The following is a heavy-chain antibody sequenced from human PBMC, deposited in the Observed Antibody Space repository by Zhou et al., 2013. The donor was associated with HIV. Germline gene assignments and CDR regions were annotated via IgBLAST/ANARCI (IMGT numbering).Heavy chain of an antibody. J-gene: IGHJ4*02. V-gene: IGHV1-24*01. CDR3: ARDSGY. CDR2: FDPERGER. CDR1: GYTLTELA. Sequence: QVQLLQSGAEVKKPGASVKVSCKVSGYTLTELALHWVRQAPGKGLEWMGGFDPERGERIYAQKFQGRVTMAEDTSADTAYLELRSLRSDDTAVYYCARDSGYWGQGTLVTVSS.